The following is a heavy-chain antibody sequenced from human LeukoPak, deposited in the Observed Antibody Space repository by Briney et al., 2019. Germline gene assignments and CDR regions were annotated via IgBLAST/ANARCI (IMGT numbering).Heavy chain of an antibody. CDR1: GVSISSSSYC. V-gene: IGHV4-30-2*01. J-gene: IGHJ1*01. Sequence: PSETLSLTCTVSGVSISSSSYCWGWIRQPPGKGLEWIGYIYHSGSTYYNPSLKSRVTISVDRSKNQFSLKLSSVTAADTAVYYCASMVRGTEYFQHWGQGTLVTVSS. D-gene: IGHD3-10*01. CDR3: ASMVRGTEYFQH. CDR2: IYHSGST.